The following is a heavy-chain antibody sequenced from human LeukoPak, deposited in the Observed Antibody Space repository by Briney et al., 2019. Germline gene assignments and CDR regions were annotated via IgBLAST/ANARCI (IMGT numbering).Heavy chain of an antibody. D-gene: IGHD2-21*01. J-gene: IGHJ4*02. Sequence: GGSLRLTCAASGFTVSSNYMSWVRQAPGKGLEWVSVIYSGGSTYYADSVKGRFTISRDNSKNTLYLQMNSLRAEDTAVYYCARGLLWSYYFDYWGQGTLVTVSS. CDR2: IYSGGST. CDR1: GFTVSSNY. V-gene: IGHV3-53*01. CDR3: ARGLLWSYYFDY.